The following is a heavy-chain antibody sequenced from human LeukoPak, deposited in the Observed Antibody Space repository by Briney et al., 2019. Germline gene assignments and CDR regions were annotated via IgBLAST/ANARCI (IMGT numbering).Heavy chain of an antibody. Sequence: GGSLRLSCAASGFIFSDYWMHWGRQAPGKGLVWVSRINTDGGFTRYADSEQGRFIISRDTAKNTLFLQMNSLRAEDTAVYYCASEAKVGGALQYWGQGILVTVSS. CDR2: INTDGGFT. J-gene: IGHJ4*02. D-gene: IGHD1-26*01. CDR3: ASEAKVGGALQY. V-gene: IGHV3-74*01. CDR1: GFIFSDYW.